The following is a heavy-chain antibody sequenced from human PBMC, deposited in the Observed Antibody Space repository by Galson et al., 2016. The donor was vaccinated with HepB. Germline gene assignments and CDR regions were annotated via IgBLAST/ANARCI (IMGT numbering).Heavy chain of an antibody. J-gene: IGHJ3*02. CDR3: AKHKAASGDDSFDI. V-gene: IGHV3-23*01. CDR1: GLTFSSYA. Sequence: SLRLSCAASGLTFSSYAMPWVRQAPGKGLEWVSAVSGSGDSTYYADSVKGRFTISRDNSKNTVYLQMNILRAEDTAVYYCAKHKAASGDDSFDIWGQGTLVTVSS. D-gene: IGHD6-13*01. CDR2: VSGSGDST.